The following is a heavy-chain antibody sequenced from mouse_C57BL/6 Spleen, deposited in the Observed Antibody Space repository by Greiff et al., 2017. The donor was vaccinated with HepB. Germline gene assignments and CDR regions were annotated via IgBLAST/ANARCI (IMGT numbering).Heavy chain of an antibody. D-gene: IGHD1-1*01. CDR3: ALLRGYFDY. Sequence: QVHVKQPGAELVMPGASVKLSCKASGYTFTSYWMHWVKQRPGQGLEWIGEIDPSDSYTNYNQKFKGKSTLTVDKSSSTAYMQLSSLTSEDSAVYYCALLRGYFDYWGQGTTLTVSS. CDR2: IDPSDSYT. V-gene: IGHV1-69*01. J-gene: IGHJ2*01. CDR1: GYTFTSYW.